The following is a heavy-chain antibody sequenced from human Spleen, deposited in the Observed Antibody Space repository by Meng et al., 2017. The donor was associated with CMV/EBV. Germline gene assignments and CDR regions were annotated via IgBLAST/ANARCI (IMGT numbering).Heavy chain of an antibody. CDR3: AKYLSGYNSSPSDN. J-gene: IGHJ4*02. CDR2: IYSGGGRT. D-gene: IGHD6-6*01. V-gene: IGHV3-23*03. CDR1: GFTFSTYA. Sequence: LSLTCAASGFTFSTYAMSWARQAPGKGLEWVSVIYSGGGRTFYADSVKGRFTISRDNSKNTLYLQMNSLRAEDTAVYYCAKYLSGYNSSPSDNWGQGTLVTVSS.